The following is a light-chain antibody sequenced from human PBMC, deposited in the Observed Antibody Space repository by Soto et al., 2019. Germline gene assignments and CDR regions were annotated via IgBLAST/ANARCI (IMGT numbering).Light chain of an antibody. CDR1: QSVTSSN. CDR2: GAS. Sequence: EIVLTQSPGTLSLSPGERASLSCRASQSVTSSNLAWYQQKPGQAPRLLIYGASSRATGIPDRFRRSGSGTDFTLTISRLEPEDFAVYYCQQYGSSPFAFGPGTKVDIK. J-gene: IGKJ3*01. V-gene: IGKV3-20*01. CDR3: QQYGSSPFA.